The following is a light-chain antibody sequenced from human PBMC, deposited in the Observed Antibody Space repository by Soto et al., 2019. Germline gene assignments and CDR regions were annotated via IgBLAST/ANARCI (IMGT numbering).Light chain of an antibody. CDR3: QQYGSSPFT. J-gene: IGKJ5*01. Sequence: EIVLTQSPATMSLSPGERATLSCRTSQSVSRNLAWYQQKPGQAPRLLIYDASQRATGIAARFSGSRSGTDFTFTISRLEPEDFAVYYCQQYGSSPFTFGQGTRLEIK. CDR2: DAS. V-gene: IGKV3-20*01. CDR1: QSVSRN.